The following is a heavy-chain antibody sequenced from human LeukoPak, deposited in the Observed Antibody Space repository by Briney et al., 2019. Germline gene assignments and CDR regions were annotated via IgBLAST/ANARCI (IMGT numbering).Heavy chain of an antibody. Sequence: GGSLRLSCAASGFTVSSNYMSWVRQAPGKGLEWVSAISGSGGSTFYADSVKGRFTLSRDNSKNTLYLQMNSLRAEDTAVYYCARDLGYCSSTSCYGGGGYWGQGTLVTVSS. D-gene: IGHD2-2*01. CDR2: ISGSGGST. CDR3: ARDLGYCSSTSCYGGGGY. J-gene: IGHJ4*02. V-gene: IGHV3-23*01. CDR1: GFTVSSNY.